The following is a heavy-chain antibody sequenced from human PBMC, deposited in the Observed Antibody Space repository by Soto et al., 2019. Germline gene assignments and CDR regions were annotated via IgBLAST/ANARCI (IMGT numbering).Heavy chain of an antibody. CDR1: GFTFSSYD. V-gene: IGHV3-13*01. D-gene: IGHD6-6*01. Sequence: PGGSLRLSCAASGFTFSSYDMHWVRQATGKGLEWVSAIGTAGDTYYPGSVKGRFTISRENAKNSLYLQMNSLRAGDTAVYYCARSREYSSSSGIDYWGQGTLVTVS. CDR3: ARSREYSSSSGIDY. CDR2: IGTAGDT. J-gene: IGHJ4*02.